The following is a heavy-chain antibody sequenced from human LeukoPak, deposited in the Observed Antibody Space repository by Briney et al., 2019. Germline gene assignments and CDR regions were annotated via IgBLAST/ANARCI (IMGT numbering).Heavy chain of an antibody. CDR2: ISSSSSYI. CDR3: ATDVDTAMFGFGDI. D-gene: IGHD5-18*01. CDR1: RITFSRDR. V-gene: IGHV3-21*01. Sequence: VGSRKRSRAISRITFSRDRMECVGEAPGKRIKWVSSISSSSSYIYYADSVKCRFTTSRDNAKNSLYLQMNSLRAEDTAVYYCATDVDTAMFGFGDIWGQGTMVTVSS. J-gene: IGHJ3*02.